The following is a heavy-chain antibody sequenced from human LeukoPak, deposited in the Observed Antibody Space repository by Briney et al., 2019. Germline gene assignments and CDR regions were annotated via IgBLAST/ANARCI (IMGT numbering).Heavy chain of an antibody. Sequence: GGSLRLSCAASGFTFSSYGMHWVRQAPGKGLEWVAVISYDGSNKYYADSVKGRITISRDNSKNTLYLQMNSLRAEDTAVYYCAKERYSGSYQYDYWGQGTLVTVSS. CDR1: GFTFSSYG. V-gene: IGHV3-30*18. CDR2: ISYDGSNK. D-gene: IGHD1-26*01. J-gene: IGHJ4*02. CDR3: AKERYSGSYQYDY.